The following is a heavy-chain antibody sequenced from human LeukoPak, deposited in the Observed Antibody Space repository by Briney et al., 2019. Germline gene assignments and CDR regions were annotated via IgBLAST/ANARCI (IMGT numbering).Heavy chain of an antibody. V-gene: IGHV1-18*03. CDR1: GYTFTSYG. CDR2: ISAYNGNT. CDR3: ARVPYYYDSSGYAFDI. Sequence: ASVKVSCKASGYTFTSYGISWVRQAPGQGLEWMGWISAYNGNTNYAQKLQGRVTMTTDTSTSTAYMELRSLRSDDMAVYYCARVPYYYDSSGYAFDIWGQGTMVTVSS. J-gene: IGHJ3*02. D-gene: IGHD3-22*01.